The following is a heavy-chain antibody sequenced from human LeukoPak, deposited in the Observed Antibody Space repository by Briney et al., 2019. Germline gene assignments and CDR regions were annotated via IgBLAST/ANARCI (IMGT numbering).Heavy chain of an antibody. V-gene: IGHV4-4*07. CDR3: ASRLRDYYDSSGYWNWFDP. Sequence: SETLSLTCTVSGGSISSYYWSWIRQPAGKGLEWIGRIYTSGSTNYNPSLKSRVTMSVDTSKNQFSLKLSSVTAADTAVYYCASRLRDYYDSSGYWNWFDPWGQGTLVTVSS. CDR2: IYTSGST. CDR1: GGSISSYY. D-gene: IGHD3-22*01. J-gene: IGHJ5*02.